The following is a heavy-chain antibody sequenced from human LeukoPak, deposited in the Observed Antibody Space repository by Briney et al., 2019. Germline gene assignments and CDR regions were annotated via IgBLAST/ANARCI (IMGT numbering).Heavy chain of an antibody. CDR2: IYYSGST. V-gene: IGHV4-39*01. J-gene: IGHJ5*02. CDR3: ARPVPSRLGWFDP. D-gene: IGHD1-1*01. CDR1: GGSISSSPYY. Sequence: SETLCLTCTVSGGSISSSPYYWGWIRQPPGKGLEWIGTIYYSGSTYYNPSLKSRVTISVDTSKNQFSLKLTSVTAADTAVYYCARPVPSRLGWFDPWGQGTLVTVSS.